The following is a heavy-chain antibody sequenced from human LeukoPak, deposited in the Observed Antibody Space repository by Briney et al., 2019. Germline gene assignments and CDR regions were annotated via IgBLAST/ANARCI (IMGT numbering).Heavy chain of an antibody. V-gene: IGHV3-53*01. J-gene: IGHJ3*02. Sequence: PGGSLRLSCAASGFTVSSNYMNWVRQAPGKGLEWVSVIYSDGNTYYADSVKGRFTISRGNSKNTLYLQMNSLRAEDTAVYYCARDRRLLYFGELFHDAFDIWGQGTMVTVSS. D-gene: IGHD3-10*01. CDR3: ARDRRLLYFGELFHDAFDI. CDR2: IYSDGNT. CDR1: GFTVSSNY.